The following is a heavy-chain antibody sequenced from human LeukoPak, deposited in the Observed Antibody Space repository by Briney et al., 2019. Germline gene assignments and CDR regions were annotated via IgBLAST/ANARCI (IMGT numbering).Heavy chain of an antibody. CDR1: GGSISSGSYY. D-gene: IGHD3-22*01. Sequence: SETLSLTCTVSGGSISSGSYYWSWIRQPAGKGLEWIGRIFTSGSTKYNPSLKSRVTISVDTSKNQFSLKLSSVTAADTAVYYCARASYSYDINGWVPFDYWGQGTLVTVSS. V-gene: IGHV4-61*02. J-gene: IGHJ4*02. CDR3: ARASYSYDINGWVPFDY. CDR2: IFTSGST.